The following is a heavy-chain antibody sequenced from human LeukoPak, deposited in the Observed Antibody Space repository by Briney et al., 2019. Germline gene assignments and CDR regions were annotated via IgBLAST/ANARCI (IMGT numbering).Heavy chain of an antibody. CDR1: GYTFTSYA. CDR2: INAGNGNT. D-gene: IGHD3-10*01. CDR3: ASLGVYGSGSYYKKYYFDY. Sequence: GASVKVSCKASGYTFTSYAMHWVRQAPGQRLEWMGWINAGNGNTKYSQKFQGRVTITRDTSTSTAYMELSSLRSEDTAVYYCASLGVYGSGSYYKKYYFDYWGQGTLVTVSS. V-gene: IGHV1-3*01. J-gene: IGHJ4*02.